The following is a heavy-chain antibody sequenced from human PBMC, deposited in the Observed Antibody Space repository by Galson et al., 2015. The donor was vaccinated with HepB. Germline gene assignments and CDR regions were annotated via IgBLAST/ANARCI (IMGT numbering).Heavy chain of an antibody. V-gene: IGHV3-21*01. D-gene: IGHD3-22*01. Sequence: SLRLSCAASGFTFSSYSMNWVRQAPGKGLEWVSSISSSSSYIYYADSVKGRFTISRDNAKNSLYLQMNSLRTEDTAVYYCARVGSGYAYYFDYWGQGTLVTVSS. J-gene: IGHJ4*02. CDR3: ARVGSGYAYYFDY. CDR1: GFTFSSYS. CDR2: ISSSSSYI.